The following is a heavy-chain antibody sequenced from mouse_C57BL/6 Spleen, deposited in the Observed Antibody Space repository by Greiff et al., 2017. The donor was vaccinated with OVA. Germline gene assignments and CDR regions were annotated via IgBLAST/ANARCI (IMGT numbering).Heavy chain of an antibody. D-gene: IGHD4-1*01. CDR1: GYTFTSYW. V-gene: IGHV1-53*01. CDR3: AREDWVSYWYFDV. J-gene: IGHJ1*03. CDR2: INPSNGGT. Sequence: VQLQQPGTELVKPGASVKLSCKASGYTFTSYWMHWVKQRPGQGLEWIGNINPSNGGTNYNEKFKSKATLTVDKSSSTAYMQLSSLTSEDSAVYECAREDWVSYWYFDVWGTGTTVTVSS.